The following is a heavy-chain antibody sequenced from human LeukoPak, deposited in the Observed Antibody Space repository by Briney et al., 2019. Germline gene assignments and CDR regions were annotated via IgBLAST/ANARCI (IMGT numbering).Heavy chain of an antibody. CDR2: FDPQDNET. J-gene: IGHJ4*02. CDR3: ATDTLPGTYHSDH. CDR1: GYSLTELS. Sequence: ASVKVSCNVSGYSLTELSMYWVRQAPGKGLEWMGGFDPQDNETIYAQKFQGRITMTEDTSTDTAYMELSSLRSEDTAVYYCATDTLPGTYHSDHWGQGTLVIVSS. V-gene: IGHV1-24*01. D-gene: IGHD3-10*01.